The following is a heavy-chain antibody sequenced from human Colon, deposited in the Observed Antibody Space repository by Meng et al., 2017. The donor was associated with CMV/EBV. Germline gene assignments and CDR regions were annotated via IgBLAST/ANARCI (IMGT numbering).Heavy chain of an antibody. V-gene: IGHV3-23*03. CDR1: GFTFSSYA. CDR2: IYSGGSST. CDR3: AKDRPYSSSWSDWYFDL. Sequence: GASLKISCAASGFTFSSYAMSWVRQAPGKGLEWVSVIYSGGSSTYYADSVKGRFTISRDNSKNTLYLQMNSLRAEDTAVYYCAKDRPYSSSWSDWYFDLWGRGTLVTVSS. J-gene: IGHJ2*01. D-gene: IGHD6-13*01.